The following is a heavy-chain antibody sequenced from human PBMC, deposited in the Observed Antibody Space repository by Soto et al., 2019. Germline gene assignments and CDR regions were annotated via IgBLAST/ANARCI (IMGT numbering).Heavy chain of an antibody. CDR1: GGTFSTYA. CDR2: IIPMFDTA. J-gene: IGHJ4*02. V-gene: IGHV1-69*13. Sequence: SVKVSCKASGGTFSTYAICWVRQAPGHGLEWMGGIIPMFDTANYAQKFQGRVTITADESTSTAYMELSSLKSEDTAVYYCASAQDGGGGSTSYPFDYWGQGTLVTVSS. D-gene: IGHD3-10*01. CDR3: ASAQDGGGGSTSYPFDY.